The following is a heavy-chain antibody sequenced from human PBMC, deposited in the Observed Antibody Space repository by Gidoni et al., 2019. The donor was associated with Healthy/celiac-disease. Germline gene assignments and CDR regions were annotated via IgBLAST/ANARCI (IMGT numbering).Heavy chain of an antibody. CDR3: AKDIGVRGARPFDY. J-gene: IGHJ4*02. CDR2: ISWNRGSI. V-gene: IGHV3-9*01. CDR1: GVTFDVYA. D-gene: IGHD3-10*01. Sequence: EGQLVESGGGLVQPGRYLRLYCADSGVTFDVYALHWVRQAQGKGLEWVSCISWNRGSIGYADSVKGRFTISRDNAKNSLYLQMNSLRAEDTALYYCAKDIGVRGARPFDYWGQGTLVTVSS.